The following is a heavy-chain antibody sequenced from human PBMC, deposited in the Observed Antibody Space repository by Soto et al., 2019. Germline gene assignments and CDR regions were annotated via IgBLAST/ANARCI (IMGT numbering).Heavy chain of an antibody. CDR3: ARDQRFLEWLSYAFDI. V-gene: IGHV3-30-3*01. D-gene: IGHD3-3*01. CDR2: ISYDGSNK. J-gene: IGHJ3*02. CDR1: GFTFSSYA. Sequence: GGSLRLSCAASGFTFSSYAMHWVRQAPGKGLEWVAVISYDGSNKYYADSVKGRFTISRDNSKNTLYLQMNSLRAEDTAVYYCARDQRFLEWLSYAFDIWGQGTMVTVSS.